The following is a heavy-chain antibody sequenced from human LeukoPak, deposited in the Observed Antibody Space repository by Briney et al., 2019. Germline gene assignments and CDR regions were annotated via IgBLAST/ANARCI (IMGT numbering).Heavy chain of an antibody. J-gene: IGHJ4*02. CDR2: IKQDGNEK. CDR1: GFTFSIYW. D-gene: IGHD1-26*01. CDR3: ARGLWEGSY. Sequence: GGSLRLSCAASGFTFSIYWMTWVRQAPGKGLEWVANIKQDGNEKYYVDSVKGRFTISRDNAKNSLYLQMNSLRGEDTAVYYCARGLWEGSYWGQGTLVTVSS. V-gene: IGHV3-7*05.